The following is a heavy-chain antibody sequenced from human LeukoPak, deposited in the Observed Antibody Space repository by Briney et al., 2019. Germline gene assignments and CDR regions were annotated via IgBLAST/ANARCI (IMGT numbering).Heavy chain of an antibody. D-gene: IGHD6-19*01. J-gene: IGHJ5*02. CDR3: ASREQWLGYNWFDP. CDR1: GYTLTELS. CDR2: IIPIFGTA. V-gene: IGHV1-69*13. Sequence: ASVKVSCKVSGYTLTELSMHWVRQAPGQGLEWMGGIIPIFGTANYAQKFQGRVTITADESTSTAYMELSSLRSEDTAVYYCASREQWLGYNWFDPWGQGTLVTVSS.